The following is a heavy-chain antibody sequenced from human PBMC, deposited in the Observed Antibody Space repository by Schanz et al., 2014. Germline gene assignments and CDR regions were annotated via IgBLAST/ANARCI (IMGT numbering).Heavy chain of an antibody. CDR3: TKGRTFGR. J-gene: IGHJ4*02. D-gene: IGHD3-16*01. Sequence: QVQLVQSGAEVKKPGASVKVSCKASGYTFTSYDINWVRQATGQGLEWMGWMNSKTGNTGYAQRFQGRVTMTRNTCITTAYLELSSLRSGDTAVYYCTKGRTFGRWGQGTLVTVSS. CDR1: GYTFTSYD. V-gene: IGHV1-8*01. CDR2: MNSKTGNT.